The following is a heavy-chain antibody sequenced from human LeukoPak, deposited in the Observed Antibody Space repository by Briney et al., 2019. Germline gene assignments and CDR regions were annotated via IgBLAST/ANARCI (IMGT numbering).Heavy chain of an antibody. CDR2: IYYSGST. V-gene: IGHV4-59*01. CDR1: GGSISSYY. D-gene: IGHD6-19*01. J-gene: IGHJ6*02. CDR3: ARDEAVAGRYYYYYGMDV. Sequence: SETLSLTCTVSGGSISSYYWSWIRQPPGKGLEWIGYIYYSGSTNYNPSLKSRVTISVDTSKNQFSLKLSSVTAADTAVYYCARDEAVAGRYYYYYGMDVWGQGTTVTVSS.